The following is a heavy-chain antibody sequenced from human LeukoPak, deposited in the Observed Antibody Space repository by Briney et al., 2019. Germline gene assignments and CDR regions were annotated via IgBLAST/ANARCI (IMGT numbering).Heavy chain of an antibody. D-gene: IGHD3-10*01. J-gene: IGHJ4*02. CDR3: ARDRTTHHYGSEQFDN. Sequence: ALVKVSCKTSGYTFNTYSPSWVRQAPGQGPEWMAWINTYNGRTVYAQEFQGRVTLTTDTSTSTAYMELRSLRSDDTAMYYCARDRTTHHYGSEQFDNWGQGTLVTVSS. V-gene: IGHV1-18*01. CDR1: GYTFNTYS. CDR2: INTYNGRT.